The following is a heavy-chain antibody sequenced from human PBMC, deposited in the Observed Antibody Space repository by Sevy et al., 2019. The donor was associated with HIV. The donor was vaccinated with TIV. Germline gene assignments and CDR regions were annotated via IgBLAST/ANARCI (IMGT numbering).Heavy chain of an antibody. CDR2: ISDDATTI. Sequence: GGFLRLSCEASGFTFSNFEMNWVRQAPGKGLEWISYISDDATTIYYADSVQGRFTISRDNAKNSLYLQLNILRAEDTAVYYCARDRRHYYDSSDYRNYDYGMDVWGQGTTVTVSS. CDR1: GFTFSNFE. J-gene: IGHJ6*02. D-gene: IGHD3-22*01. CDR3: ARDRRHYYDSSDYRNYDYGMDV. V-gene: IGHV3-48*03.